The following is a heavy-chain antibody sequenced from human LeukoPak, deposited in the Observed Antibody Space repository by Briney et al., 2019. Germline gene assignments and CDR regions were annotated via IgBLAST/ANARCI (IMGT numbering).Heavy chain of an antibody. CDR2: IYYSGST. V-gene: IGHV4-59*01. J-gene: IGHJ3*02. Sequence: SETLSLTCTASGGSISSYYWSWIRQPPGKGLEWIGYIYYSGSTNYNPSLKSRVTISVDTSKNQFSLKLSSVTAADTAVYYCARVTPLPRLIGIWGQGTMVTVSS. CDR1: GGSISSYY. CDR3: ARVTPLPRLIGI.